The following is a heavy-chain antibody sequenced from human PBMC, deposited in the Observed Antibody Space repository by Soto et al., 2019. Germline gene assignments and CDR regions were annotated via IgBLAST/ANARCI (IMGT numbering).Heavy chain of an antibody. CDR2: IYYSGST. Sequence: SETLSLTCTVAGGSIISSSYYCGWIRQPPGKGLEWIGSIYYSGSTYYNPSLKSRVTISVDTSKNQFSLKLSSVTAADTAVSYCARRLELRYFVPWGQGTLVTVSS. CDR1: GGSIISSSYY. V-gene: IGHV4-39*01. CDR3: ARRLELRYFVP. D-gene: IGHD3-9*01. J-gene: IGHJ5*02.